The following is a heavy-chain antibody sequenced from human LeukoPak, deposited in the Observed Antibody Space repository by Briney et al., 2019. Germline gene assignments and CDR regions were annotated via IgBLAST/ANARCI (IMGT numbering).Heavy chain of an antibody. CDR3: AKDCDSSLQLGWFDP. CDR2: ISGSGGST. CDR1: GFTFSSYA. Sequence: GGSLRLSCAASGFTFSSYAMSWVRQAPGKGLEWVSAISGSGGSTYYADSVKGRFTISRDNSKNTLYLQMNSLRAEDTAVYYCAKDCDSSLQLGWFDPWGQGTLVTVSS. J-gene: IGHJ5*02. D-gene: IGHD3-22*01. V-gene: IGHV3-23*01.